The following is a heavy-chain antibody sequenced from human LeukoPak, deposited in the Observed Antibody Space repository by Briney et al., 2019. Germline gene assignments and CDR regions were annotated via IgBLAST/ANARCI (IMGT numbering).Heavy chain of an antibody. CDR3: ARERVVVPAATPTRFDP. CDR1: GGTFSSYA. CDR2: IIPIFGTA. Sequence: ASVKVSCKASGGTFSSYAISWVRQAPGQGLEWMGGIIPIFGTANYAQKFQGRVTITTDESTSTAYMELSSLRSEDTAVYYCARERVVVPAATPTRFDPWGREPWSPSPQ. D-gene: IGHD2-2*01. V-gene: IGHV1-69*05. J-gene: IGHJ5*02.